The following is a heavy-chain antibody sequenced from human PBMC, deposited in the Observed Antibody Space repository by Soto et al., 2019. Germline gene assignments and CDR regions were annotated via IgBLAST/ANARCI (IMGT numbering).Heavy chain of an antibody. CDR1: GGSISSYY. D-gene: IGHD4-17*01. CDR3: ARPTDYGDSGFDP. Sequence: SETLSLTCTVSGGSISSYYWSWIRQPPGKGLEWIGYIYYSGSTNYNPSLKSRVTISVDTSKNQFSLKLSSVTAADTAVYYCARPTDYGDSGFDPWGQGTLVTVSS. CDR2: IYYSGST. J-gene: IGHJ5*02. V-gene: IGHV4-59*01.